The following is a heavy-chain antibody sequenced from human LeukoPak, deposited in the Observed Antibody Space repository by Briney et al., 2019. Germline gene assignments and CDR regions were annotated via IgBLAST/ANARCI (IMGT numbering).Heavy chain of an antibody. V-gene: IGHV1-2*02. CDR1: GYTFTGYY. J-gene: IGHJ4*02. Sequence: ASVKVSCKASGYTFTGYYVHWVRQAPGQGLEWMGWINPNSGGTNYAQKLQGRVTMTTDTSTSTAYMELRSLRSDDTAVYYCARVQDRRGFAGYWGQGTLVTVSS. D-gene: IGHD3-10*01. CDR3: ARVQDRRGFAGY. CDR2: INPNSGGT.